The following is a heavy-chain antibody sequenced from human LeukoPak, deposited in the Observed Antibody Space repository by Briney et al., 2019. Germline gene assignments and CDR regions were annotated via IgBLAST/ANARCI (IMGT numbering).Heavy chain of an antibody. J-gene: IGHJ6*03. D-gene: IGHD3-10*01. V-gene: IGHV4-39*01. CDR2: IYYSGST. CDR3: ARPYGSGGLNYYYYYMDV. CDR1: GGSISSSSYY. Sequence: PSETLSLTCTVSGGSISSSSYYWGWIRQPPGKGLVWIGSIYYSGSTYYNPSLKSRVTISVDTSKNQFSLKLSSVTAADTAVYYCARPYGSGGLNYYYYYMDVWGKGTTVTVSS.